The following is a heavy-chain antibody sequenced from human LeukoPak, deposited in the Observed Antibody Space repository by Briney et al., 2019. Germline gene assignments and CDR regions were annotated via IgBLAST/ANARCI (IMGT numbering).Heavy chain of an antibody. J-gene: IGHJ3*02. CDR1: GGTFSSYA. CDR2: IIPIFGTA. V-gene: IGHV1-69*05. CDR3: AGTEGYCSGGSCYSDAFDI. Sequence: SVKVSCKASGGTFSSYAISWVRQAPGQGLEWMGRIIPIFGTANYAQKFQGRVTITTDESTSTAYMELSSLRSEDAAVYYCAGTEGYCSGGSCYSDAFDIWGQGTMVTVSS. D-gene: IGHD2-15*01.